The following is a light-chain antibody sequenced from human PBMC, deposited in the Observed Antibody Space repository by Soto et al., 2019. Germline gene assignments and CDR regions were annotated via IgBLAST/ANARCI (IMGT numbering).Light chain of an antibody. CDR3: QQYDASPLP. CDR2: AAS. Sequence: EIVFTQSPATLSLAPGERASLSCRASQGISNSLAWYQQIPGQAPRLLLYAASSRATGIPDRFNGSGSGTDFALTISRLEPEDFALYYCQQYDASPLPFGPGTKVD. J-gene: IGKJ3*01. V-gene: IGKV3-20*01. CDR1: QGISNS.